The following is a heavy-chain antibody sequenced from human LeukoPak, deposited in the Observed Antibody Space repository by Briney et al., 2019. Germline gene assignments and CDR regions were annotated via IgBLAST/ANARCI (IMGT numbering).Heavy chain of an antibody. CDR2: INHSGST. D-gene: IGHD5-18*01. CDR3: ARGSDTAMVTLPFGY. J-gene: IGHJ4*02. V-gene: IGHV4-34*01. CDR1: GGSFSGYY. Sequence: SGTLSLTCAVYGGSFSGYYWSWIRQPPGKGLEWIGEINHSGSTNYNPSLKSRVTISVDTSKNQFSLKLSSVTAADTAVYYCARGSDTAMVTLPFGYWGQGTLVTVSS.